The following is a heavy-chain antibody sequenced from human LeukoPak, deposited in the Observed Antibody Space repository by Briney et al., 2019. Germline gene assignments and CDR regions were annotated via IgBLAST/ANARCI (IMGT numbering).Heavy chain of an antibody. CDR1: GGSISSYY. CDR3: ARVALYDSSGYYDAFDI. J-gene: IGHJ3*02. Sequence: SETLSLTYTVSGGSISSYYWSWIRQPAGKGLEWIGRIYTSGSTNYNPSLKSRVTMSVDTSKNQFSLKLSSVTAADTAVYYCARVALYDSSGYYDAFDIWGQGTMVTVSS. D-gene: IGHD3-22*01. V-gene: IGHV4-4*07. CDR2: IYTSGST.